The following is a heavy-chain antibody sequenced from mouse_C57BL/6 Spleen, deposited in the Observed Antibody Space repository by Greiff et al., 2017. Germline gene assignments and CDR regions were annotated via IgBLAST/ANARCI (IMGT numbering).Heavy chain of an antibody. CDR3: ARDLYGRMPSWFAY. CDR2: IYYSGTI. J-gene: IGHJ3*01. Sequence: DVQLQESGPGLVKPSQTVFLTCTVTGISITTGNYRWSWIRQFPGNKLEWIGYIYYSGTITYNPSITSRTTITRDTPKNQFFLEMNSLTAEDTASYYGARDLYGRMPSWFAYWGQGTLVTVSA. D-gene: IGHD1-1*02. V-gene: IGHV3-5*01. CDR1: GISITTGNYR.